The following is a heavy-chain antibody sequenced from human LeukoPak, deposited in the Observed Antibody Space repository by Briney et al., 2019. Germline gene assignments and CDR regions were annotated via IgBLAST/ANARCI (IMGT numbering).Heavy chain of an antibody. J-gene: IGHJ2*01. CDR3: VRDWYFDL. Sequence: GGSLRLSCAASGFTFSSYSMNWVRQAPGKGLEWVTYVSSDSNTIYYAESVKGRFTISRDNAKNSLYLQMNSLRDEDTAVYYCVRDWYFDLWGRGTRVTVSS. V-gene: IGHV3-48*02. CDR2: VSSDSNTI. CDR1: GFTFSSYS.